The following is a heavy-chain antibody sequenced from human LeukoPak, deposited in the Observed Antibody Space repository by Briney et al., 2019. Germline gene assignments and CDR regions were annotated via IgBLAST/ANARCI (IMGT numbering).Heavy chain of an antibody. CDR1: GFTFSDYY. CDR3: ARVEYYYDSSGYFDY. J-gene: IGHJ4*02. Sequence: PGGSLRLSCAASGFTFSDYYMSWIRQAPGKGLECVSYISSSGSTIYYADSVKGRFTISRDNAKNSLYLQMNSLRAEDTAVYYCARVEYYYDSSGYFDYWGQGTLVTVSS. V-gene: IGHV3-11*01. D-gene: IGHD3-22*01. CDR2: ISSSGSTI.